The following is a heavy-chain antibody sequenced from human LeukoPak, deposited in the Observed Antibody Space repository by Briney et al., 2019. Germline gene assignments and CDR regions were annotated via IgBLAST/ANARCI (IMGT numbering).Heavy chain of an antibody. D-gene: IGHD6-13*01. CDR1: GGSISSSSYY. CDR2: IYNSGST. J-gene: IGHJ4*02. Sequence: PSETHSLTCTVSGGSISSSSYYWGWIRQPPGKGLEWIGSIYNSGSTYYNPSLKSRVTISVDTSKNQFSLKLNSVTAADTAVYYCARRRSSSWDECGYWGQGIPVTVSS. CDR3: ARRRSSSWDECGY. V-gene: IGHV4-39*01.